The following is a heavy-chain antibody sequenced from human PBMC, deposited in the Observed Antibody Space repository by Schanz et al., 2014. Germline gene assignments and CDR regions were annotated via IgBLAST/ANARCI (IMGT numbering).Heavy chain of an antibody. CDR3: ARPLGPNYYYYGLDV. Sequence: AQLVESGGGVVQPGRSLRLSCAASGFTFNNYGMHWVRQAPGKGLEWVSRINSDGSTTIYADSVKGRFTISRDNAKNTLYLQMNSLRAEDTAVYYCARPLGPNYYYYGLDVWGQGTTVTVSS. J-gene: IGHJ6*02. V-gene: IGHV3-74*02. CDR2: INSDGSTT. CDR1: GFTFNNYG.